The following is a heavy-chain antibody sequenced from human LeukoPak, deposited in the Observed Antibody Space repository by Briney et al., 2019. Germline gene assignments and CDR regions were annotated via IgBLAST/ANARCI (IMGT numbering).Heavy chain of an antibody. D-gene: IGHD3-22*01. J-gene: IGHJ1*01. CDR1: GFTFSSYA. CDR3: AKRDHYDSSGYAPLFQH. CDR2: ISGSGGIT. V-gene: IGHV3-23*01. Sequence: GGSLRLSCAASGFTFSSYAMSWVRQAPGKGLEGVSGISGSGGITNYADSVKGRFTISRDNSKNTLYLQMNSLRAEDTAVYYCAKRDHYDSSGYAPLFQHWGQGTLVTVSS.